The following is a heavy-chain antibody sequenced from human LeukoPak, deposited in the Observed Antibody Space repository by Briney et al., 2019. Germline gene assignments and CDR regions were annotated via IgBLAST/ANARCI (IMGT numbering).Heavy chain of an antibody. CDR3: ARPDCSGGDCYLLIY. D-gene: IGHD2-21*02. CDR1: GYSFASYW. Sequence: GESLKISCKGSGYSFASYWISWVRQMPGKGLEWMGRIDPSDSYTDYSPSFQGHVTMSADKSISTAYLQWSSLKASDNAMYYCARPDCSGGDCYLLIYWGQGSLVTVSS. CDR2: IDPSDSYT. J-gene: IGHJ4*02. V-gene: IGHV5-10-1*01.